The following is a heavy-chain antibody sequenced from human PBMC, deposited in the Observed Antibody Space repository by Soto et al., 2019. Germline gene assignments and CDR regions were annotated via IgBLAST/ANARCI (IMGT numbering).Heavy chain of an antibody. J-gene: IGHJ4*02. CDR1: GFTFSSYW. CDR3: ARVASGSYSWRDD. Sequence: EVQLVESGGGLVQPGGSLRLSCAASGFTFSSYWMHWVRQAPGKGLVWVSRINPDGSTTSFADAVKGRFTISRDNAKSTLYLQINSLRAEDTAVYYCARVASGSYSWRDDWGQGTLVTVSS. V-gene: IGHV3-74*01. CDR2: INPDGSTT. D-gene: IGHD1-26*01.